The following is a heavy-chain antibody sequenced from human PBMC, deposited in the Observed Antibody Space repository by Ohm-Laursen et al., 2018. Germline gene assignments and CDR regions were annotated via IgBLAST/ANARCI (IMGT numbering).Heavy chain of an antibody. D-gene: IGHD6-19*01. Sequence: SLRLSCAASGFTFSSYAMSWARQAPGKGLEWVSAISGSGGSTYYADSVKGRFTISRDNSKNTLYLQMNSLRAEDTAVYYCAKDLASRIYSCGWLPYYFDYWGQGTLVTVSS. CDR1: GFTFSSYA. CDR3: AKDLASRIYSCGWLPYYFDY. V-gene: IGHV3-23*01. J-gene: IGHJ4*02. CDR2: ISGSGGST.